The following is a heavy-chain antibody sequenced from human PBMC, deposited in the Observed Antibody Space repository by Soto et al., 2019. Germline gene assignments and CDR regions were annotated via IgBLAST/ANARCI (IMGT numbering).Heavy chain of an antibody. CDR2: INHSGST. CDR1: GGSFSGYY. V-gene: IGHV4-34*01. Sequence: QVQLQQWGAGLLKPSETLSLTCAVYGGSFSGYYWSWIRQPPGKGLEWIGEINHSGSTNYNPSLKRRVTISVDTSKNQFSLKLSSVTAADTAVYYCARGGGDYGYYFDYWGQGTLVTVSS. CDR3: ARGGGDYGYYFDY. J-gene: IGHJ4*02. D-gene: IGHD4-17*01.